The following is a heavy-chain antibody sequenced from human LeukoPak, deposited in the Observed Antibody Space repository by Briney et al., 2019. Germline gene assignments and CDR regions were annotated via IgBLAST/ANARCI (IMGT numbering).Heavy chain of an antibody. D-gene: IGHD2-15*01. CDR3: ARAPRSGYSRKGVPDFFDY. Sequence: ASVKVSCKASGYTFTGYYMHWVRQAPGQGLEWMGGINPNSGGTNYAQKFQGRVTMTRDTSISTAYMELSRLRSDDTAVYYCARAPRSGYSRKGVPDFFDYWGQGTLVTGSS. CDR1: GYTFTGYY. CDR2: INPNSGGT. V-gene: IGHV1-2*02. J-gene: IGHJ4*02.